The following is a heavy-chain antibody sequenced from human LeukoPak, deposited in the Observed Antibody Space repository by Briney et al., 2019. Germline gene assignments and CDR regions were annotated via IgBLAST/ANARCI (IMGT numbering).Heavy chain of an antibody. CDR1: GYTFTSYA. D-gene: IGHD2-15*01. CDR3: ARDRVGCSGGSCYRWFDP. Sequence: GASVKVSCKASGYTFTSYAMHWVRQAPGQRLEWMGWINAGNSNTKYSQKFQGRVTITRDTSASTAYMELSSLRSEDTAVYYCARDRVGCSGGSCYRWFDPWGQGTLVTVSS. CDR2: INAGNSNT. J-gene: IGHJ5*02. V-gene: IGHV1-3*01.